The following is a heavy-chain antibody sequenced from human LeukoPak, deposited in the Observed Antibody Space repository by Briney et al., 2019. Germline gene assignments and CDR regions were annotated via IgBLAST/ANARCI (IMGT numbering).Heavy chain of an antibody. J-gene: IGHJ4*02. D-gene: IGHD3-22*01. V-gene: IGHV1-2*02. CDR1: GYTFTNYY. CDR3: ARVKTMIIVVSLFDY. CDR2: INPNSGGT. Sequence: ASVKVSCKASGYTFTNYYMYWVRQAPGQGLEWMGWINPNSGGTNYAQQFQGRLTMTRDTSISTAYMELSRLRSDDTAVYYCARVKTMIIVVSLFDYWGQGTLVTVSS.